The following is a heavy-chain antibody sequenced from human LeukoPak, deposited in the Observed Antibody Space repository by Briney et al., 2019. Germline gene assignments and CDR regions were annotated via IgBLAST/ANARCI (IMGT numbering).Heavy chain of an antibody. D-gene: IGHD4-17*01. Sequence: PGGSLRLSCATSGFTFSIYAMTWVRRAPGKGLEWVSTISGSGGSTYYADSVKGRFTISRDNSKNTLYLQMNRLRAEDTAVYYCAKESTVTPGNVNWFDTWGQGTLVTVSS. V-gene: IGHV3-23*01. CDR2: ISGSGGST. CDR1: GFTFSIYA. J-gene: IGHJ5*02. CDR3: AKESTVTPGNVNWFDT.